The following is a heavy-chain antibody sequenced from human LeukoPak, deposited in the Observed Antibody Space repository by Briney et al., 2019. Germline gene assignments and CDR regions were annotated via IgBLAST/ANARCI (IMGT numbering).Heavy chain of an antibody. CDR2: ISGGGESR. CDR1: GFTFDAYV. Sequence: GGSLRLSCAASGFTFDAYVMHWVRQAPGKGLEWVSLISGGGESRYHADSVRGRFTISRDNSKNSLYLQMNSLRTEDTALYYGAKDMNNGDYGLPFDSWGQGILVRVSS. J-gene: IGHJ5*01. CDR3: AKDMNNGDYGLPFDS. V-gene: IGHV3-43*02. D-gene: IGHD4-17*01.